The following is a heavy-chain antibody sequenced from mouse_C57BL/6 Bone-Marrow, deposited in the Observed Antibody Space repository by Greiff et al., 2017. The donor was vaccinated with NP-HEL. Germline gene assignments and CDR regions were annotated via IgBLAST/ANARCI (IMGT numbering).Heavy chain of an antibody. J-gene: IGHJ4*01. CDR1: GYTFTSYW. CDR2: IHPNSGST. D-gene: IGHD2-10*01. V-gene: IGHV1-64*01. CDR3: ARTYYGNLYAMDY. Sequence: QVQLQQPGAELVKPGASVKLSCKASGYTFTSYWMHWVKQRPGQGLEWIGMIHPNSGSTNYNEKFKSKATLTVAKSSSTAYMQLSSLTSEDSAVYYCARTYYGNLYAMDYWGQGTSVTVSS.